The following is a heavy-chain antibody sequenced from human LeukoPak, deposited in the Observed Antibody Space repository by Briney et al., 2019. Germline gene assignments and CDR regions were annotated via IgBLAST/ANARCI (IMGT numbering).Heavy chain of an antibody. D-gene: IGHD1-26*01. CDR1: GFTFSSYA. V-gene: IGHV3-30-3*01. Sequence: GGSLRLSCAASGFTFSSYAMHWVRQAPGKGLEWVAVISYDGSNKYYADSVKGRFTISRDNSKNTLYLQMNSLRAEDTAVYYCARDSEVGATGWHGGTDYWGQGTLVTVSS. J-gene: IGHJ4*02. CDR2: ISYDGSNK. CDR3: ARDSEVGATGWHGGTDY.